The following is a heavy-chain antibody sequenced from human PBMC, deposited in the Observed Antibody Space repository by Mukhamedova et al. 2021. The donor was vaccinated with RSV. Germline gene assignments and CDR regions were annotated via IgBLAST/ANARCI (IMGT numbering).Heavy chain of an antibody. Sequence: PGKGLGWIGEINHRGCTNYNPSFKSRVTLQVDTPKNQFSLQLSSVTAADPAVCYCARVPRWGCGYPMYDFDYWAQG. CDR3: ARVPRWGCGYPMYDFDY. CDR2: INHRGCT. D-gene: IGHD5-24*01. J-gene: IGHJ4*02. V-gene: IGHV4-34*01.